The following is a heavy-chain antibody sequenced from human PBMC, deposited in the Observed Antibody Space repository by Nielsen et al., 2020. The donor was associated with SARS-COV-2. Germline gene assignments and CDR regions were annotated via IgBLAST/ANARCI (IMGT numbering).Heavy chain of an antibody. CDR1: GFTFSSYA. CDR2: ISGSGGST. J-gene: IGHJ6*03. Sequence: GESLKISCAASGFTFSSYAMSWVRQAPGKGLEWVSAISGSGGSTYYADSVKGRFTISRDNSKNTLYLQMNSLRAEDTAVYYCARDETGYSEYYYYYYMDVWGKGTTVTVSS. CDR3: ARDETGYSEYYYYYYMDV. V-gene: IGHV3-23*01. D-gene: IGHD3-9*01.